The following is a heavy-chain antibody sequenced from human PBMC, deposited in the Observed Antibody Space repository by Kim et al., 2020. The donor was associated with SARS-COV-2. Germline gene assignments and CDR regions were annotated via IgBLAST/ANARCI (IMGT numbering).Heavy chain of an antibody. CDR3: ATRGTIYFPLFTPL. D-gene: IGHD4-17*01. CDR1: GGSISSNHYY. J-gene: IGHJ4*02. CDR2: IYYSGST. V-gene: IGHV4-39*01. Sequence: SETLSLTCTVSGGSISSNHYYWGWIRQPPGKGLEWIGTIYYSGSTYYNPSLRSRVTISVDTSRNQFSLRLSSVTAADTAVYYCATRGTIYFPLFTPLWGQGTLVTVSS.